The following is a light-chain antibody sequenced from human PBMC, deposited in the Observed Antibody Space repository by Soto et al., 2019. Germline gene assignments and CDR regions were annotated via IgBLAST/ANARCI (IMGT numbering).Light chain of an antibody. Sequence: QSALTQPASVSGSPGQSITISCTGTSSDVGGYNYDSWYQQHPGKAPKLMIYDVSNRPSGVSNRFSGSKSGNTASLTISGLQAEDEADYYCSSYTSSSTPPFGTGTKLTVL. CDR3: SSYTSSSTPP. CDR2: DVS. CDR1: SSDVGGYNY. J-gene: IGLJ1*01. V-gene: IGLV2-14*01.